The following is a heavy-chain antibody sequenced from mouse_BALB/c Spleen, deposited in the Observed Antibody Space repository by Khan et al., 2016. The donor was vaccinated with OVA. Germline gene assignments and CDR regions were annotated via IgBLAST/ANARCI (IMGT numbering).Heavy chain of an antibody. Sequence: QVQLQQSGAELVRPGVSVKISCKGSGYTFTDYAMHWVKQSHAKSLEWIGVISSYYGEADYNQKFKGKATMTVDKSSSTAYMELARLTSEDSAIYYCARGSGNSRFAYWGQGTLVTVSA. CDR2: ISSYYGEA. D-gene: IGHD1-3*01. CDR3: ARGSGNSRFAY. J-gene: IGHJ3*01. V-gene: IGHV1S137*01. CDR1: GYTFTDYA.